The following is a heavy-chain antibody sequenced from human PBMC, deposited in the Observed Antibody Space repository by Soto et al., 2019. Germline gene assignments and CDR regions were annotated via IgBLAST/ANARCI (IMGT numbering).Heavy chain of an antibody. CDR2: ISYDGSNK. D-gene: IGHD3-3*01. V-gene: IGHV3-30*03. CDR3: ATIGHYAFCRSSGMDV. J-gene: IGHJ6*02. CDR1: GFTFSSYG. Sequence: QVQLVESGGGVVQPGRSLRLSCAASGFTFSSYGMHWVRQAPGKGLEWVAVISYDGSNKYYADSVKGRFTISRDNSKNTLYRQMNSIRAEDTAVYYCATIGHYAFCRSSGMDVWGQGTTVTVSS.